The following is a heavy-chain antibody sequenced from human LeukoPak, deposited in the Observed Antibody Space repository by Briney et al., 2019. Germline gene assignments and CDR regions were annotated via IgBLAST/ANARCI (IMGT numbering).Heavy chain of an antibody. V-gene: IGHV3-30*02. J-gene: IGHJ4*02. Sequence: GGSLRLSCVASGFTFSDYGMHWVRQAPGQGLKWVALIRYEGSKQYYADSVKGRFTISRDNSKNTVFLHINSLRPEDTAVYYCAKDLTPYYFYGSGTFNHWGQGTLVTVSS. CDR3: AKDLTPYYFYGSGTFNH. D-gene: IGHD3-10*01. CDR1: GFTFSDYG. CDR2: IRYEGSKQ.